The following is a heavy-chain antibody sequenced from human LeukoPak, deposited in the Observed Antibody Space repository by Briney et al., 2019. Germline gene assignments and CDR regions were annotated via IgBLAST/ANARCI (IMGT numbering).Heavy chain of an antibody. CDR3: VRHGESGRHHAYFDY. D-gene: IGHD3-10*01. Sequence: SETLSLTCTVSGGSISSYYWSWIRQPPGKGLEWIGYSYYSGGTNYNSSLKSRVTISVDTSKNQFSLKVTSVTAGGTAIYYCVRHGESGRHHAYFDYWGHGALVTVSS. J-gene: IGHJ4*01. CDR2: SYYSGGT. CDR1: GGSISSYY. V-gene: IGHV4-59*08.